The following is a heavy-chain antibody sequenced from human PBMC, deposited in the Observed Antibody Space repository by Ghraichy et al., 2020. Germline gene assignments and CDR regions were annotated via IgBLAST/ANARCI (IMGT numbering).Heavy chain of an antibody. CDR1: GFTFSSYS. CDR2: ISSSSSYI. J-gene: IGHJ4*02. CDR3: ARVSHSWGYSSSWRTPDY. Sequence: GGSLRLSCAASGFTFSSYSMNWVRQAPGKGLEWVSSISSSSSYIYYADSVKGRFTISRDNPKNSLYLQMNSLRAEDTAVYYCARVSHSWGYSSSWRTPDYWGQGTLVTVSS. D-gene: IGHD6-13*01. V-gene: IGHV3-21*01.